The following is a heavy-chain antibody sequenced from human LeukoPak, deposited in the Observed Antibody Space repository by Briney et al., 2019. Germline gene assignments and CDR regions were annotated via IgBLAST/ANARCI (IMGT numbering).Heavy chain of an antibody. D-gene: IGHD5-24*01. V-gene: IGHV3-23*01. CDR2: ISGSGDST. CDR1: GFTFSSYA. Sequence: GGSLRLSCAASGFTFSSYAMSWVRQAPGKGLEWVSAISGSGDSTYYADSVKDRFTISRDNSKNTLYLQMNSLRAEDTAVYYCAKSTKRWLQPGSFDYWGQGTLVTVSS. CDR3: AKSTKRWLQPGSFDY. J-gene: IGHJ4*02.